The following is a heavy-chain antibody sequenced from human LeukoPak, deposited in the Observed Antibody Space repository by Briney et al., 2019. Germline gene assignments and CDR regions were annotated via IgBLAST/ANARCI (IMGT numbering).Heavy chain of an antibody. CDR3: ATVDSSSWYYGMDV. J-gene: IGHJ6*02. CDR1: GYTLTELS. CDR2: FDPEDGET. D-gene: IGHD6-13*01. V-gene: IGHV1-24*01. Sequence: GASVRVSSTVSGYTLTELSMHWVRQAPGKGVEWMGGFDPEDGETIYAQKFQGRVIMTEDTTTDTAYMELSSLRSEDTAVYYCATVDSSSWYYGMDVWGQGTTVTVSS.